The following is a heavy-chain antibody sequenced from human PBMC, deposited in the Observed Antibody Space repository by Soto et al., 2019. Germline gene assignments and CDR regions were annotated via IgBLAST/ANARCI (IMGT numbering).Heavy chain of an antibody. Sequence: GGSLRLSCAASGVTFSSYAMDWVRQAPGKGLEWVAVISYDGSNKYYADSVKGRFTISRDNSKNTLYLQMNSLRAEDTAVYYCARDNNYYGSGSVVYWGQGTLVTVSS. CDR2: ISYDGSNK. D-gene: IGHD3-10*01. CDR1: GVTFSSYA. J-gene: IGHJ4*02. CDR3: ARDNNYYGSGSVVY. V-gene: IGHV3-30-3*01.